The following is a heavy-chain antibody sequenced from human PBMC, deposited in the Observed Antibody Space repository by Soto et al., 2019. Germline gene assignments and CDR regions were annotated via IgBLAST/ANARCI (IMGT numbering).Heavy chain of an antibody. CDR1: GYTFTNFG. CDR2: VTAGKGDT. J-gene: IGHJ5*02. CDR3: ARSPMNRGVLGAFDP. V-gene: IGHV1-18*01. D-gene: IGHD3-10*01. Sequence: ASVKVSCKTSGYTFTNFGISWVRQAPGQGLEWMGWVTAGKGDTTYAQKFQGRVSINRDTSASTAYMEMGRLRPEDTAMYYCARSPMNRGVLGAFDPWGQGTPVTVSS.